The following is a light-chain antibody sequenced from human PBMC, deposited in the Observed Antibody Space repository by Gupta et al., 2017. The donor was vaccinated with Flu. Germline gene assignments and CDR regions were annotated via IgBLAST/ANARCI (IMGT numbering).Light chain of an antibody. CDR3: HQRRNWPFT. CDR2: DAS. CDR1: QSVSSY. V-gene: IGKV3-11*01. J-gene: IGKJ3*01. Sequence: EIVLTQSPATLSLSPGERATLSCRASQSVSSYLAWYQHKPGQAPRLLIYDASNRATGVPARFSGSGSGTDVTLTISSLEPEDSAVYYCHQRRNWPFTVGHGTKVDIK.